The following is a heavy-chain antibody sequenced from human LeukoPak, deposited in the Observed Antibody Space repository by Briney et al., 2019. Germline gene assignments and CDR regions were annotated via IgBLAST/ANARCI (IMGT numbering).Heavy chain of an antibody. CDR2: INPNSGGT. D-gene: IGHD3-22*01. J-gene: IGHJ4*02. CDR3: ARGPKTYYYDSSGYYYY. CDR1: GYTFTVYY. V-gene: IGHV1-2*06. Sequence: ASVKVSCKASGYTFTVYYMPWVRQAPGQGLEWMGQINPNSGGTNYAQKFQGSVTMTRDTSISTAYMELSRLRSDDTAVYYCARGPKTYYYDSSGYYYYWGQGTLVTVSS.